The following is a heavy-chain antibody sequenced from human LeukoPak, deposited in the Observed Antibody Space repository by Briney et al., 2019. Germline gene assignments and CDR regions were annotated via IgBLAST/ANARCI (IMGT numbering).Heavy chain of an antibody. CDR2: IYISGST. Sequence: SETLSLTCTVSGGSISSYYWSWIRQPAGKGLEWIGRIYISGSTNYNPSLKGRVTMSVDTSKNQFSLKLSSVTAADTAVYYCARDRGTWNDDGFDYWGQGTLVTVSS. D-gene: IGHD1-1*01. CDR1: GGSISSYY. J-gene: IGHJ4*02. CDR3: ARDRGTWNDDGFDY. V-gene: IGHV4-4*07.